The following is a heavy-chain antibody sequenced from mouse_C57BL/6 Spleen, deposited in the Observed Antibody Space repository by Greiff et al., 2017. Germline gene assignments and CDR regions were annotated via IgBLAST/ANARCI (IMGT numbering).Heavy chain of an antibody. V-gene: IGHV1-26*01. Sequence: VQLQQSGPELVKPGASVKISCKASGYTFTDYYMNWVKQSHGKSLEWIGDINPNNGGTSYNQKFKGKATLTVDKPSSTAYMELRSLTSEDSAVYYCARFDGNYRYFDVWGTGTTVTVSS. CDR2: INPNNGGT. D-gene: IGHD2-1*01. CDR3: ARFDGNYRYFDV. CDR1: GYTFTDYY. J-gene: IGHJ1*03.